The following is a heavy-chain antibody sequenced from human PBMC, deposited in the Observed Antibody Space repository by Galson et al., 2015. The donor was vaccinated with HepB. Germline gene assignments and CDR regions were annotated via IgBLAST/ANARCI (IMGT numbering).Heavy chain of an antibody. CDR1: GFAFSSYA. D-gene: IGHD1-7*01. V-gene: IGHV3-23*01. J-gene: IGHJ5*02. Sequence: SLRLSCAASGFAFSSYAMTWVRQQAPGKGLEWVSAISGRGDNTYYADSVKGRFTISRDNSKNTLYLQLNSLRVEDTAIYYCAKGEAWNYSPYNWLDPWGQGTLVTVSS. CDR3: AKGEAWNYSPYNWLDP. CDR2: ISGRGDNT.